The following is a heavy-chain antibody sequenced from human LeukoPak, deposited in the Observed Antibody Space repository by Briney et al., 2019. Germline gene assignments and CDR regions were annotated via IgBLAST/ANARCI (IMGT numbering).Heavy chain of an antibody. CDR3: ARQTGSGLFILP. V-gene: IGHV4-39*01. J-gene: IGHJ4*02. CDR1: GGSISSSSYY. CDR2: MYYSGSI. D-gene: IGHD3/OR15-3a*01. Sequence: SETLSLTCTVSGGSISSSSYYWGWIRQPPGKGLEWIGSMYYSGSIYYNPSLKSRVTISVDTSKNQFSLRLTSVTAADTAVYYCARQTGSGLFILPGGQGTLVTVSS.